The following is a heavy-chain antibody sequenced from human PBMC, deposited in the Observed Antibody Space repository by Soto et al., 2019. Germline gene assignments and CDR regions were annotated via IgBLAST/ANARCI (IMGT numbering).Heavy chain of an antibody. V-gene: IGHV3-30-3*01. CDR3: VLGGIVVVPAAIPGYHYGMDV. J-gene: IGHJ6*01. CDR2: ISYDGSNK. D-gene: IGHD2-2*02. CDR1: VFTFSIYA. Sequence: PGGALRLSCASSVFTFSIYAMHWVRQAPGRGLELVAVISYDGSNKYYADSVKGRFTISRDNSKNTLYLQMNSLRAEDTAVYYCVLGGIVVVPAAIPGYHYGMDVWGQGTPVTVSS.